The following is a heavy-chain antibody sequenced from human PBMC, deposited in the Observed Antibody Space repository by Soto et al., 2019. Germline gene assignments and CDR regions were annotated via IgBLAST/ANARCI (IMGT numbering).Heavy chain of an antibody. V-gene: IGHV5-51*01. CDR1: GYSFTSYW. D-gene: IGHD3-9*01. Sequence: PGESLKISCKGSGYSFTSYWIGWVRQMPGKGLEWMGIIYPGDSDTRYSPSFQGQVTISADKSISTAYLQWSSLKASDTAMYYCARGNYDILTGYYKGSSWFDPWGQGTLVTVSS. CDR2: IYPGDSDT. CDR3: ARGNYDILTGYYKGSSWFDP. J-gene: IGHJ5*02.